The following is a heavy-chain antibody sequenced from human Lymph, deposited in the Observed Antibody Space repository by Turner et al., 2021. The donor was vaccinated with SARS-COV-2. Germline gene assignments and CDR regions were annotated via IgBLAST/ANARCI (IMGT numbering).Heavy chain of an antibody. V-gene: IGHV3-53*01. CDR3: ARDLGTYGMDV. D-gene: IGHD6-13*01. J-gene: IGHJ6*02. CDR2: IYSGGTT. Sequence: VQVVAAGGGLIQPGGSRGLSCAASGIIVRRNYMNWVRQAPGKGLEWFSVIYSGGTTYDADSVKGRFTISRDNSKNTLYLQMNSLRVEDTAVYYCARDLGTYGMDVWGQGTTVTVSS. CDR1: GIIVRRNY.